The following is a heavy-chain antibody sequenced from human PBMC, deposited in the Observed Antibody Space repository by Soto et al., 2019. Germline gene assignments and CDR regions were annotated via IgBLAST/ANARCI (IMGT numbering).Heavy chain of an antibody. CDR3: AKDADIVATILPTKFDY. J-gene: IGHJ4*02. CDR1: GFTFSTYA. CDR2: ISGGDSST. V-gene: IGHV3-23*01. D-gene: IGHD5-12*01. Sequence: EVQLLESGGGLVQPGGSLRLSCAASGFTFSTYAISWVRQAPGKGLEWVSAISGGDSSTYYADSVKGRFTISRDNSKNTLYLQMNSLRAEDTAVYYCAKDADIVATILPTKFDYWGQGTLVPVSS.